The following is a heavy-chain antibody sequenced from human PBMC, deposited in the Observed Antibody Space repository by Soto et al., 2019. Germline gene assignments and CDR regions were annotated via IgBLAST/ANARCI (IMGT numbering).Heavy chain of an antibody. D-gene: IGHD4-17*01. CDR3: ARDRSYGGNGFDY. CDR1: GFTFSSYS. J-gene: IGHJ4*02. Sequence: EVQLVESGGGLVKPGGSLRLSCAASGFTFSSYSMNWVRQAPGKGLEWVSAISSGSDYIYYADSVKGRFTISRDNSKNTLYLQMNSLRAEDTAVYYCARDRSYGGNGFDYWGQGTLVTVSS. CDR2: ISSGSDYI. V-gene: IGHV3-21*01.